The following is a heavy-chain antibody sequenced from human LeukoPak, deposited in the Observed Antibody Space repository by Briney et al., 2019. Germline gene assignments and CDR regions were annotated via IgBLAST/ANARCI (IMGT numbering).Heavy chain of an antibody. CDR3: ASDPAHDSIGYSFWFDP. J-gene: IGHJ5*02. D-gene: IGHD3-22*01. CDR1: GGSVSSTNYY. V-gene: IGHV4-39*01. Sequence: SETLSLTCTVSGGSVSSTNYYWGWIRQPPGKGLEWIASVYYSGSTYYDPSLKSRVTISVDTSKNRFSLKLSSVTAADTAIYYCASDPAHDSIGYSFWFDPWGQGTLVTVSS. CDR2: VYYSGST.